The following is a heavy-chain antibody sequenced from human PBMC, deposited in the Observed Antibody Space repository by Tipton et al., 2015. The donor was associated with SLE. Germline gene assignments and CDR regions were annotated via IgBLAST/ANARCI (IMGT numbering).Heavy chain of an antibody. CDR2: IYTSGST. V-gene: IGHV4-31*03. CDR3: ARETSEDSSGHSDAFDI. Sequence: TCTVSGGSISSGGYYWSWIRQHPGKGLEWIGYIYTSGSTNYNPSLKSRVTISVDTSKNQFSLKLSSVTAADTAVYYCARETSEDSSGHSDAFDIWGQGTMVTVSS. CDR1: GGSISSGGYY. D-gene: IGHD6-19*01. J-gene: IGHJ3*02.